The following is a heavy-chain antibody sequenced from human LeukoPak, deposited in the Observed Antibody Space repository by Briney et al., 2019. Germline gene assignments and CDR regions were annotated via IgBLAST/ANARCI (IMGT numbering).Heavy chain of an antibody. D-gene: IGHD3-3*01. Sequence: SETLSLTCAVSGYSISSGYYWGWIRPPPGKGLEWIGSIYHSGSTYYNPSLKSRVTISVDTSKNQFSLKLSSVTAADTAVYYCARRSITIFGVVIQNYAFDIWGQGTMVTVSS. V-gene: IGHV4-38-2*01. CDR2: IYHSGST. CDR1: GYSISSGYY. CDR3: ARRSITIFGVVIQNYAFDI. J-gene: IGHJ3*02.